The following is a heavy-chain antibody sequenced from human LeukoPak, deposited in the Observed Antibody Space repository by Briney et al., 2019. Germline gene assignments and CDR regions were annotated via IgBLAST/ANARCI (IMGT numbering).Heavy chain of an antibody. CDR1: GGSISSSRYY. CDR3: AGPRIAVAGLGPFDY. V-gene: IGHV4-39*01. CDR2: IYYSGST. J-gene: IGHJ4*02. Sequence: SETLSLTCTVAGGSISSSRYYWGWIRQPPGKGLEWIGNIYYSGSTYYNPSLKSRVTISVDTSKNQFSLKLSSVTAADTAVYYCAGPRIAVAGLGPFDYWGQGTLVTVSS. D-gene: IGHD6-19*01.